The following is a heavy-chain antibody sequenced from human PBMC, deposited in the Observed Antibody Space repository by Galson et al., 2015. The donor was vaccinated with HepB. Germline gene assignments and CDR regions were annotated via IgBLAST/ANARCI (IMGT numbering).Heavy chain of an antibody. J-gene: IGHJ2*01. Sequence: SLRLSCAASGFTVSSNYMSWVRQAPGQGLEWVSVIYSGGSTYYEDPAKGRFTISRDNSKNTLYLQMNSLRAEDTAVYYCARDGYSSSWYVRYFDLWGRGTLVTVSS. CDR2: IYSGGST. V-gene: IGHV3-66*01. CDR3: ARDGYSSSWYVRYFDL. CDR1: GFTVSSNY. D-gene: IGHD6-13*01.